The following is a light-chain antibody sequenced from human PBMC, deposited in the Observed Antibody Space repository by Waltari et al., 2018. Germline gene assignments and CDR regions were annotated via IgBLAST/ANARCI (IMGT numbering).Light chain of an antibody. CDR2: FDN. CDR1: NIGSKS. CDR3: QVWDDSIDRYVV. J-gene: IGLJ2*01. Sequence: SYVLTQPPSVSVAPGQTARITCGATNIGSKSVHWYQQKPGQAPVLVIYFDNARPSGIPERFSGSNSGNTATLTISRVEAGDEADYYCQVWDDSIDRYVVFGGGTKLTVL. V-gene: IGLV3-21*04.